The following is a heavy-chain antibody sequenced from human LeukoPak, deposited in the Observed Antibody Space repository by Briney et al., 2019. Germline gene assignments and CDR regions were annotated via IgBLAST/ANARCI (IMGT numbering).Heavy chain of an antibody. D-gene: IGHD3-22*01. CDR1: GYTFTGYY. V-gene: IGHV1-2*02. CDR2: INPNNGDA. CDR3: ARDAYYYDSSGSDAFDI. J-gene: IGHJ3*02. Sequence: ASVKVSCKASGYTFTGYYMYWVRQAPGQGLEWMGWINPNNGDAKYAQKFQGRVTMTRDTSISTVFMELRSLRSDDTAVYYCARDAYYYDSSGSDAFDIWGQGTMVTVSS.